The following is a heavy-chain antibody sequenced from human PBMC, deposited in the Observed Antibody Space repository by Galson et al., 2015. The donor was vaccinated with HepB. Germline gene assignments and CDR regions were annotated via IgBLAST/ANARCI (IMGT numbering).Heavy chain of an antibody. CDR2: IYYSGTT. V-gene: IGHV4-59*01. J-gene: IGHJ4*02. CDR3: AGARVWLGFDY. D-gene: IGHD6-19*01. Sequence: LTCTVSGGSISSYYWSWIRQPPGKGLEWIGYIYYSGTTNYNPSLKSRVTTSVDTSKNQFSLKLSSVTAADTAVYYCAGARVWLGFDYWGQGTLVTVSS. CDR1: GGSISSYY.